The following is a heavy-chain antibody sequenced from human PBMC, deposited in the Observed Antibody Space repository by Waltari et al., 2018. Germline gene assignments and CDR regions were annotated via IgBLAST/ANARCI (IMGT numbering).Heavy chain of an antibody. V-gene: IGHV1-24*01. CDR3: ATDLTSIDYGMDV. CDR2: LDPEDGET. Sequence: QVQLVQSGAEVKKPGASVKFSCKVSGYTLTELSMHWVRQAPGKGLEWMGGLDPEDGETSYAQKFQGRVTMNEDTSTDTAYMELSSLRSEDTAVYYCATDLTSIDYGMDVWGQGTTVTVSS. D-gene: IGHD3-16*02. CDR1: GYTLTELS. J-gene: IGHJ6*02.